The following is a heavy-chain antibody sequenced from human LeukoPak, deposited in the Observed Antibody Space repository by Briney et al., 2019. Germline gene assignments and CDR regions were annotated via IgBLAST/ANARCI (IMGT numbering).Heavy chain of an antibody. Sequence: PGGSLRLSCAASGFTFSSYSMNWVRQAPGKGLEWVSYISSSSSTIYYADSVKGRFTISRDNAKNSLYLQMNSLRAEDTAVYYCARVSRDGVVITDDAFDIWGQGTMVTVSS. CDR3: ARVSRDGVVITDDAFDI. CDR1: GFTFSSYS. CDR2: ISSSSSTI. J-gene: IGHJ3*02. V-gene: IGHV3-48*04. D-gene: IGHD3-3*01.